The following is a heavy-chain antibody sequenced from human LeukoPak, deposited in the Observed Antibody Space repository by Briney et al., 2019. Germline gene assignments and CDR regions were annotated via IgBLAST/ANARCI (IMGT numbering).Heavy chain of an antibody. D-gene: IGHD4-17*01. CDR1: GGSISSGGYY. V-gene: IGHV4-31*03. CDR2: IYYSGST. CDR3: ARDYHGAGSSNWFDP. Sequence: SQTLSLTCTVSGGSISSGGYYWSWIRQHPGKGLEWIGYIYYSGSTYYNPSLKSRVTISVDTSENQFSLKLSSVTAADTAVYYCARDYHGAGSSNWFDPWGQGTLVTVSS. J-gene: IGHJ5*02.